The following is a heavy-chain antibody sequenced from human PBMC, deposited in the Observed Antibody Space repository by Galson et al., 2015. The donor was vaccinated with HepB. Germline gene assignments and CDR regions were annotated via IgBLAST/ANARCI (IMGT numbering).Heavy chain of an antibody. CDR3: ARGKYDFWSGYYKVNEAFDI. CDR1: GGTFSSYA. D-gene: IGHD3-3*01. CDR2: IIPIFGTA. V-gene: IGHV1-69*13. Sequence: SVKVSCKASGGTFSSYAISWVRQAPGQGLEWMGGIIPIFGTANYAQKFQGRVTITADESTSTAYMELSSLRSEDTAVYYCARGKYDFWSGYYKVNEAFDIWGQGTMVTVSS. J-gene: IGHJ3*02.